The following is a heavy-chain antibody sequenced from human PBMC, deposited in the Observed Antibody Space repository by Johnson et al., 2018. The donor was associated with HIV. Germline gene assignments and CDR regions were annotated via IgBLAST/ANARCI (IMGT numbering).Heavy chain of an antibody. D-gene: IGHD1-26*01. CDR1: GFTFSDHY. V-gene: IGHV3-30*03. CDR3: ARDGTWELHRHAFDI. CDR2: ISYYGSNK. J-gene: IGHJ3*02. Sequence: QVQLVESGGGLVQPGGSLRLSCAASGFTFSDHYMDWVRQAPGKGLEWVAVISYYGSNKYYAESVKGRSTITRDNSMNTLYLQMNRLSAEDTAVYYCARDGTWELHRHAFDIWGQGIMVTVSS.